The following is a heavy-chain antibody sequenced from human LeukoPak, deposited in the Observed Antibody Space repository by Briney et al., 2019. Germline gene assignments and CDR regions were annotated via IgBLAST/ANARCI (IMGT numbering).Heavy chain of an antibody. V-gene: IGHV3-33*01. D-gene: IGHD3-10*02. CDR3: AREISMFVNAFDL. Sequence: GGSLRLSCAASGFSFSDSGMHWVRQAPGKGLEWVAVIWYDGSNEYYADAVKGRFTISRDNSKNTVHLQMNSLRVEDTSVYYCAREISMFVNAFDLWGQGTLVTVTS. CDR2: IWYDGSNE. CDR1: GFSFSDSG. J-gene: IGHJ3*01.